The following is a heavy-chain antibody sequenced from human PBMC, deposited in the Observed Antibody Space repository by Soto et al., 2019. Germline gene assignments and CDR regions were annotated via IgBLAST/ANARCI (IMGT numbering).Heavy chain of an antibody. Sequence: EVQVLESGGGLVQPGRSLRLSCAASGFTFSSYAMSWVRQAPGKGLQWVSAISASGGSTYYADSVKGRFTISRDNSKNTLYLQMNSLRPEDTAVYYCAKLRPLLGRGWGQETTVTVSS. CDR3: AKLRPLLGRG. CDR1: GFTFSSYA. J-gene: IGHJ6*02. CDR2: ISASGGST. V-gene: IGHV3-23*01. D-gene: IGHD1-26*01.